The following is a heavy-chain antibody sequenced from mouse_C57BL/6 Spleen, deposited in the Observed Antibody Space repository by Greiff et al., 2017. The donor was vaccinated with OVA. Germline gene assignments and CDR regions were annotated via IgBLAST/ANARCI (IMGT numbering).Heavy chain of an antibody. CDR3: SNYGSDY. V-gene: IGHV1-83*01. CDR1: YTFTDYYM. CDR2: YPGSGNTY. Sequence: VQLQQSGPELVKPGASVKMSCKASGYTFTDYYMHWVKQKPGKGLEWIGEIYPGSGNTYYNEKFKGKAILTADTSSSTAYMQLSSLTSEDSAVYFCASNYGSDYWGQGTTRTVSS. D-gene: IGHD1-1*01. J-gene: IGHJ2*01.